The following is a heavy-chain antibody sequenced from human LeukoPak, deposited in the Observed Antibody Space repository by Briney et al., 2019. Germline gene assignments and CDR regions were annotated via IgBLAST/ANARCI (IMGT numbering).Heavy chain of an antibody. J-gene: IGHJ6*02. CDR1: GGSFSGYY. CDR3: ARGPPYYYYYGMDV. CDR2: INHSGST. Sequence: PSETLSLTCAVYGGSFSGYYWSWIRQPPGKGLECIGEINHSGSTNYNPSLKSRVTISVDTSKNQFSLKLSYVTAADTAVYYCARGPPYYYYYGMDVWGQGTTVTVSS. V-gene: IGHV4-34*01.